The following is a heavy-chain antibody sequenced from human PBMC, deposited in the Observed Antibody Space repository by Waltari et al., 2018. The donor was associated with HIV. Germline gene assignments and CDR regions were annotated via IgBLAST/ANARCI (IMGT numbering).Heavy chain of an antibody. V-gene: IGHV3-33*06. CDR3: VKERGPFNGFDI. J-gene: IGHJ3*02. D-gene: IGHD3-16*01. CDR1: GFTFSGYG. Sequence: QVYFMESGGGVVQPGGSLPLPSAASGFTFSGYGMHWVRQAPGKGREWVAVIWSDGYNKFYADSVRGRFTFSRDNSKYTLSLQMNSLRAEDTALYYCVKERGPFNGFDIWGQGTMVTVSS. CDR2: IWSDGYNK.